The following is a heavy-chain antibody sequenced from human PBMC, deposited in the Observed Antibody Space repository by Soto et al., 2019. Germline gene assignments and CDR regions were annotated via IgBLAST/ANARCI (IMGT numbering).Heavy chain of an antibody. D-gene: IGHD4-17*01. CDR1: GGTFSSYA. J-gene: IGHJ6*02. Sequence: GASVKVSCKASGGTFSSYAISWVRQAPGQGLEWMGGIIPIFGTANYAQKFQGRVTITADESTSTAYMELSSLRSEDTAVYYCARGMDDYGDYSGLYYYYYFGMDVWGQGTTVTVSS. CDR2: IIPIFGTA. CDR3: ARGMDDYGDYSGLYYYYYFGMDV. V-gene: IGHV1-69*13.